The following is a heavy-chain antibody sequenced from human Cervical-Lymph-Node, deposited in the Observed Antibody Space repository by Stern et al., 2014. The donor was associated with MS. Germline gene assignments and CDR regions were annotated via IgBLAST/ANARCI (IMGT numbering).Heavy chain of an antibody. V-gene: IGHV3-13*01. Sequence: QLVASGGGLIQPGGSLRLSCAASGFSFRSYDLHWVRQGAGKGLEWVSAIDTAGDTYYRGSVKGRFAISRETAKNSLYLQMNSLRAGDTAVYYCARDVTGMDVWGQGTTVTVSS. J-gene: IGHJ6*02. CDR2: IDTAGDT. CDR3: ARDVTGMDV. D-gene: IGHD5-18*01. CDR1: GFSFRSYD.